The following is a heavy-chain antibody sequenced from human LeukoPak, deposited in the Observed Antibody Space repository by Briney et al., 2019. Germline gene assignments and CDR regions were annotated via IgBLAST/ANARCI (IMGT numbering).Heavy chain of an antibody. D-gene: IGHD3-9*01. Sequence: PSETLSLTCTVCGGSISRHYWSWIRQPAGKGLEWIGRIYTSGSTNYNPSLKSRVTMSVDTSKNQFSLKLSSVTAADPAGYYCARDPTSDTYYDILTGKREWYFDYWGQGTLVTVSS. CDR3: ARDPTSDTYYDILTGKREWYFDY. CDR1: GGSISRHY. J-gene: IGHJ4*02. V-gene: IGHV4-4*07. CDR2: IYTSGST.